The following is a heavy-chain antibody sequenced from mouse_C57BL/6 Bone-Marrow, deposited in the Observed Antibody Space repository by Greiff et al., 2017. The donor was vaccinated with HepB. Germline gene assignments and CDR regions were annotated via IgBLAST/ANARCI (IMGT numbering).Heavy chain of an antibody. D-gene: IGHD2-4*01. CDR1: GYTFTSYW. CDR2: IDPSDSYT. CDR3: ARNGDYDWFAY. V-gene: IGHV1-69*02. J-gene: IGHJ3*01. Sequence: QVQLQQSGAELVKPGASVKLSCKASGYTFTSYWMHWVKQRPGRGLEWIGRIDPSDSYTNYNQKFKGKATLTVDTSSSTAYMQLSSLTSEDSAVYYCARNGDYDWFAYWGQGTLVTVSA.